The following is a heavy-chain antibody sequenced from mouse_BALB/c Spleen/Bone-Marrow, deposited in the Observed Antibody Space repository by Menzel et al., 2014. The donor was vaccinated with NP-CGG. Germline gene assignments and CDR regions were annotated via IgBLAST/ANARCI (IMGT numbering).Heavy chain of an antibody. J-gene: IGHJ3*01. D-gene: IGHD1-1*01. Sequence: EVQLQQSGAELVKPGASVKLSCTASGFNIKDTYMHWVKQRPEQGLEWIGRIDPANGNTKYDSKFQGKATITADTSSNTAYLQPRSLTSEDTAVYYWAAYDYGSSYGFAYWGQGTLVTVSA. CDR1: GFNIKDTY. CDR2: IDPANGNT. V-gene: IGHV14-3*02. CDR3: AAYDYGSSYGFAY.